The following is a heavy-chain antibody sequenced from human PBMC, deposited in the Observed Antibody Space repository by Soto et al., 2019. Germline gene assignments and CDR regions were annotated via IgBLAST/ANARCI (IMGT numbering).Heavy chain of an antibody. D-gene: IGHD2-2*02. CDR3: AKVPAAIGEDYYYYGMDV. CDR1: GFTFSSYS. J-gene: IGHJ6*02. CDR2: ISSSSSTI. Sequence: GGSLRLSCAASGFTFSSYSMNWVRQAPGKGLEWVSYISSSSSTIYYADSVKGRFTISRDNAKNSLHLQMNSLRDEDTAVYYCAKVPAAIGEDYYYYGMDVWGQGTTVTVSS. V-gene: IGHV3-48*02.